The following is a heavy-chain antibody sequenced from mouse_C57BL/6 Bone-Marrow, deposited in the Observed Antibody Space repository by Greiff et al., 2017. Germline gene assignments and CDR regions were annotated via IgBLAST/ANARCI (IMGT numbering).Heavy chain of an antibody. J-gene: IGHJ2*01. CDR3: ARLTIYYDSFDY. CDR2: IYPGGGYT. Sequence: VQLQQSGAELVRPGTSVKMSCKASGYTFTNYWIGWAKQRPGHGLEWIGDIYPGGGYTNYNEKFKGKATLTADKSSSTAYMQCSSLTSEDSAIYFCARLTIYYDSFDYWGQGTTLTVSS. V-gene: IGHV1-63*01. D-gene: IGHD2-4*01. CDR1: GYTFTNYW.